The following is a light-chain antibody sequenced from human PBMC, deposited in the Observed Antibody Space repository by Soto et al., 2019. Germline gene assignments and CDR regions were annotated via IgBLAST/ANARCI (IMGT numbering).Light chain of an antibody. V-gene: IGLV1-44*01. J-gene: IGLJ1*01. CDR3: CSYVTGSSYI. CDR2: FDN. CDR1: SSNIGSHT. Sequence: QSVLTQPPSASGTPGQRVTISCSGSSSNIGSHTVNWYQQIPGTAPKGVIYFDNQRPSGVPDRFSGSKSGTSASLAISGPQSEDEADYYCCSYVTGSSYILGTGTKVTVL.